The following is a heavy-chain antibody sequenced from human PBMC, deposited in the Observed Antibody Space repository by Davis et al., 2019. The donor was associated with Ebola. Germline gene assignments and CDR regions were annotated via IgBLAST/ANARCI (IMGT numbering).Heavy chain of an antibody. V-gene: IGHV1-18*04. CDR1: NYTFTSYG. CDR3: ARGGVAYSDLDY. Sequence: AASVKVSCKASNYTFTSYGITWVRQAPGQGLEWMGWISAYNGNTNYAQKLQGRVTITADKSTSTAYMELSSLRSEDTAVYFCARGGVAYSDLDYWGQGTLVAVSS. CDR2: ISAYNGNT. J-gene: IGHJ4*02. D-gene: IGHD2-21*01.